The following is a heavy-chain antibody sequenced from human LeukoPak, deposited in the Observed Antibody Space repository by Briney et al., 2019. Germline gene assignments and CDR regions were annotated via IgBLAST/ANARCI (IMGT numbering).Heavy chain of an antibody. CDR2: VSSSSSYI. D-gene: IGHD6-13*01. CDR1: GFTFSSYS. J-gene: IGHJ4*02. V-gene: IGHV3-21*01. Sequence: GGSLRLSCAASGFTFSSYSMNWVRQAPGKGLEWVSSVSSSSSYIYYADSVKGRFTISRDNAKNSLYLQMNSLRAEDTAVYYCARRTAPPSSSWYGYYFDYWGQGTLVTVSS. CDR3: ARRTAPPSSSWYGYYFDY.